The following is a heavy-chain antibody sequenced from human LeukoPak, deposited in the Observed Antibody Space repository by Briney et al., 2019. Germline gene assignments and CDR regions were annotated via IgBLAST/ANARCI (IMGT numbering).Heavy chain of an antibody. J-gene: IGHJ6*02. CDR2: INPNSGGT. CDR3: VGGTLYYYYYGMDV. CDR1: GYTFTGYY. Sequence: GASVKVSCKASGYTFTGYYMHWVRQAPGQGLEWMGRINPNSGGTNYAQKFQGRVTMTRDTSISTAYMELSRLRSDDTAVYYCVGGTLYYYYYGMDVWAKGPRSPSP. D-gene: IGHD3-16*01. V-gene: IGHV1-2*06.